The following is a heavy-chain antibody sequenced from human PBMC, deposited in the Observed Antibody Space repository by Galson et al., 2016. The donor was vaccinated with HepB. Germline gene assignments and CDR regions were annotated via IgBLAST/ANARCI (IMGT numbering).Heavy chain of an antibody. Sequence: SETLSLTCTVSGGSMDIYKWSWIRQTPGKGLEWIGYTYSSGNTNYNPSLQSRVTISVDTSKNQVFLKVTSVTAADTAIYYCAQEWSAFDYWGQGTLVTVSS. D-gene: IGHD3-3*01. CDR2: TYSSGNT. CDR3: AQEWSAFDY. CDR1: GGSMDIYK. V-gene: IGHV4-59*12. J-gene: IGHJ4*02.